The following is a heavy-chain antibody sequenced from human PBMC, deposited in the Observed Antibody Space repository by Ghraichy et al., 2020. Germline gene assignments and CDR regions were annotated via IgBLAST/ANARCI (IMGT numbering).Heavy chain of an antibody. CDR1: GFTFDDYA. CDR2: ISWNSGSI. J-gene: IGHJ4*02. Sequence: GGSLRLSCAASGFTFDDYAMHWVRQAPGKGLEWVSGISWNSGSIGYADSVKGRFTISRDNAKNSLYLQMNSLRAEDTALYYCAQKPSWWGYSYGFDYWGQGTLVTVSS. V-gene: IGHV3-9*01. D-gene: IGHD5-18*01. CDR3: AQKPSWWGYSYGFDY.